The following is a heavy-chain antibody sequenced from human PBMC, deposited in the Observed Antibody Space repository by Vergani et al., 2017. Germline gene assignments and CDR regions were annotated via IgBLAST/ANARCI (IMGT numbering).Heavy chain of an antibody. CDR2: ISNSGNTI. J-gene: IGHJ3*02. Sequence: QVQLVESGGGLVKPGGSLRLSCAASGFSFSDHYMTWIRQAPGKGLEWVSYISNSGNTIEYADSVKGRFSISRDNAKSSLFLQMDSLRADDTAVYYCAREHRDYNNYPGTFDIWGQGSMVTVSS. CDR1: GFSFSDHY. V-gene: IGHV3-11*01. CDR3: AREHRDYNNYPGTFDI. D-gene: IGHD5-24*01.